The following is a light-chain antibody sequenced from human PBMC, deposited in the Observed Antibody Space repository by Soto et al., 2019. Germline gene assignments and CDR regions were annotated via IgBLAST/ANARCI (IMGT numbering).Light chain of an antibody. J-gene: IGKJ4*01. CDR2: DTS. Sequence: EIVFTQSPVTLSFSPVESATLSRRASQSVSSSSLAWYQQKPGQAPRLLIYDTSSRATGIPDRFSGSGSGTDFTLTISRLEPEDFAVYYCQQYVSSPLTFGGGTKVDI. CDR1: QSVSSSS. V-gene: IGKV3-20*01. CDR3: QQYVSSPLT.